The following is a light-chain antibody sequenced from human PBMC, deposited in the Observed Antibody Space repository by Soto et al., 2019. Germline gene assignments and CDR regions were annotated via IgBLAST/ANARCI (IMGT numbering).Light chain of an antibody. CDR2: VAS. V-gene: IGKV3-15*01. Sequence: EIVMTQSPATLSVSPGERATLSCRASQRVSSNLAWYQQKPGQAPRLLIYVASTRASGIPARFSVSGSVTEFTLTISSLQSEDFAVYYCQQYNNWSITFGQGTRLEIK. J-gene: IGKJ5*01. CDR3: QQYNNWSIT. CDR1: QRVSSN.